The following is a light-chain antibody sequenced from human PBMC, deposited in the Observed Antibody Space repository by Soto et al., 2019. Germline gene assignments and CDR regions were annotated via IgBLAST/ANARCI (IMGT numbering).Light chain of an antibody. V-gene: IGKV3-20*01. CDR1: QSVSSRY. J-gene: IGKJ3*01. CDR2: GAS. CDR3: QYADT. Sequence: EIVLTQSPGTLSLSPGERATLSCRASQSVSSRYLAWYRQRPGQAPRLLIYGASTRATGVPDRFSGGGSGTDFTLTISRLEPEDFAVYYCQYADTFGPGVKVDIK.